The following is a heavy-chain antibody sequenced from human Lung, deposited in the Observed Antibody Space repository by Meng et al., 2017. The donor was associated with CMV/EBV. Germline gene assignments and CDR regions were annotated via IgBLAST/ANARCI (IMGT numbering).Heavy chain of an antibody. D-gene: IGHD6-19*01. CDR3: ARDAGTIAVSGIVDY. CDR1: GYIFTKYG. J-gene: IGHJ4*02. V-gene: IGHV1-18*01. Sequence: ASXXVSXKASGYIFTKYGVNWMRQAPGQGPEWMGWISAYNGDTMYAPKVQGRVTMTTDTSTSTAYMELRGLRSDDTAVYYCARDAGTIAVSGIVDYLGQGXLVTVSS. CDR2: ISAYNGDT.